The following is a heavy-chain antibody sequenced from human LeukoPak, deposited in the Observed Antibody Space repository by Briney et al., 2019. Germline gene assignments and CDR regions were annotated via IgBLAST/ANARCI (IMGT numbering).Heavy chain of an antibody. V-gene: IGHV4-39*01. D-gene: IGHD1-26*01. CDR3: ARGSGSYYVVIDY. CDR2: IYYSGST. CDR1: GGSISSSSYY. Sequence: TSETLSLTCTVSGGSISSSSYYWGWIRQPPGKGPEWIGSIYYSGSTYYNLSLKSRATISVDTSKNQFSLKLSSVTAADTAVYYCARGSGSYYVVIDYWGQGTLVTVSS. J-gene: IGHJ4*02.